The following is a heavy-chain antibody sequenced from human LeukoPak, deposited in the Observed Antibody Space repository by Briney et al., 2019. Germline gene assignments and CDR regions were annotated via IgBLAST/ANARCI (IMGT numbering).Heavy chain of an antibody. V-gene: IGHV1-24*01. D-gene: IGHD3-22*01. Sequence: ASVKVSCKVSGYTLTELSMHWVRQAPGKGLEWMGGFDPEDGETIYAQKFQGRVTMTEDTSTDTAYMELSSLRSEDTAVYYCATDPGGSSGYYYDVYWGQGTLVTVSS. CDR3: ATDPGGSSGYYYDVY. J-gene: IGHJ4*02. CDR2: FDPEDGET. CDR1: GYTLTELS.